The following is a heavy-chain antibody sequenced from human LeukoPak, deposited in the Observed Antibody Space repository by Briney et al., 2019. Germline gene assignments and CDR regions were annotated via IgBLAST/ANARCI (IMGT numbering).Heavy chain of an antibody. J-gene: IGHJ4*02. D-gene: IGHD2-2*01. CDR1: GFTFTRNA. V-gene: IGHV3-23*01. Sequence: QPGGSLRLSCAASGFTFTRNAMAWVRQAPGKGLEWVSAIDGSGGTTFYADSVKGRVTISRVQSTNTVYLQMNSLRDDDTAVYYCTKAHCSSTSCSRADNWGQGTLVTVSS. CDR3: TKAHCSSTSCSRADN. CDR2: IDGSGGTT.